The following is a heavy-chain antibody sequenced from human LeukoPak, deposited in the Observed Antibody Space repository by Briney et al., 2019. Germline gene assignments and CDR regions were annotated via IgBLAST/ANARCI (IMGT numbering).Heavy chain of an antibody. V-gene: IGHV3-48*03. Sequence: GGSLRLSCAASGFSFDTFEMAWVRQAPGMGLEWLSYISNSGGTIKYADSVKGRFTISRDSAENALYLQMNNLGADGTAVYYCAGGPQYTGSFPFWGQGTLVAVSS. CDR1: GFSFDTFE. J-gene: IGHJ4*02. D-gene: IGHD1-26*01. CDR3: AGGPQYTGSFPF. CDR2: ISNSGGTI.